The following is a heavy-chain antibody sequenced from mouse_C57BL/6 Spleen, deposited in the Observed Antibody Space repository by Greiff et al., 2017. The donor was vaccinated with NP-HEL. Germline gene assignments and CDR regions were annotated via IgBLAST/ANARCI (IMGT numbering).Heavy chain of an antibody. CDR2: ISDGGSYT. V-gene: IGHV5-4*01. CDR3: ASLYDSDQGAWFAY. Sequence: EVHLVESGGGLVKPGGSLKLSCAASGFTFSSYAMSWVRQTPEKRLEWVATISDGGSYTYYPDNVKGRFTIARDNAKNNLYLQMSHLKSEDTAMYYCASLYDSDQGAWFAYWGQGTLVTVSA. J-gene: IGHJ3*01. D-gene: IGHD2-4*01. CDR1: GFTFSSYA.